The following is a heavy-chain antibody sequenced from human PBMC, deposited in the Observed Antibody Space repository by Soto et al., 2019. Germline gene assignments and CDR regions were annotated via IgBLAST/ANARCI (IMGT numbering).Heavy chain of an antibody. D-gene: IGHD6-13*01. CDR2: ISAYNGHT. J-gene: IGHJ4*02. Sequence: VQLVQSPAEVKKSGASVKVSCQTSGYSFTTYGTSWVRQAPGQGLEWIGWISAYNGHTSYAQDFQDRGTMTTDTTTSTAYMELRSLRYDDTAIYYCARGRGSSSWFEISHYFDTWGQGTLVTVSS. CDR3: ARGRGSSSWFEISHYFDT. V-gene: IGHV1-18*01. CDR1: GYSFTTYG.